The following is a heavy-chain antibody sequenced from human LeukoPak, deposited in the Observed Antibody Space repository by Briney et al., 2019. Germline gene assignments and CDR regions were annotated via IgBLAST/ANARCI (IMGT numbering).Heavy chain of an antibody. CDR3: AKDYYDSSGYYVADAFDI. V-gene: IGHV3-7*03. D-gene: IGHD3-22*01. Sequence: GGSLRLSCTVSGFIFSDFSMSWVRQAPGKGLEWVANIKQDGSEKYYVDSVKGRFTISRDNSKNTLYLQMNSLRAEDTAVYYCAKDYYDSSGYYVADAFDIWGQGTMVTVSS. J-gene: IGHJ3*02. CDR1: GFIFSDFS. CDR2: IKQDGSEK.